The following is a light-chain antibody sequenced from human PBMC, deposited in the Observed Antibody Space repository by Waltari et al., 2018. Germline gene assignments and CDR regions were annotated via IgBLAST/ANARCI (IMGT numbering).Light chain of an antibody. V-gene: IGKV3-20*01. CDR2: GAS. CDR1: QSVGRT. J-gene: IGKJ1*01. CDR3: QHYVSLPAT. Sequence: IVLTQSPGTLSLSPGERATLSCRASQSVGRTLAWYQQKAGQAPRLRIYGASIRATGIPDRFSGGGSGTDFSLGINRLEPEDFAVYYCQHYVSLPATFGQGTKVEIK.